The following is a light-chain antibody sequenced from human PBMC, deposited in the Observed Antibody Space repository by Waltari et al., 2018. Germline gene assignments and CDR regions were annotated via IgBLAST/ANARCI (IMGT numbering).Light chain of an antibody. J-gene: IGKJ4*01. V-gene: IGKV1-39*01. Sequence: DIEMTQSPSSLSASVGDRVTVTCRSSETIMNYLNWYQQKPGEAPTLLIFAASSLPSGVPSRSSGSGSGTDFTLTISSLQPEDFATYYCQQSFSHPRTFGRGTTVEI. CDR2: AAS. CDR3: QQSFSHPRT. CDR1: ETIMNY.